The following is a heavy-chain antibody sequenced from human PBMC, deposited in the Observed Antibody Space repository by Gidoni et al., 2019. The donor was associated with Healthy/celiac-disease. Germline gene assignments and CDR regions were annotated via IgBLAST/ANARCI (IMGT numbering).Heavy chain of an antibody. J-gene: IGHJ4*02. Sequence: QVQLVQSGAEVKKPGASVKVSCKASGYNFTSYYMHWVRQAPGQGLEWMGIINPSGGRTSYAQKFQGRVTMTRETSTSTVYMELSSLRSEDTAVDYCARVWSYYDSSGKGYFDYWGQGTLVTVSS. D-gene: IGHD3-22*01. V-gene: IGHV1-46*01. CDR1: GYNFTSYY. CDR2: INPSGGRT. CDR3: ARVWSYYDSSGKGYFDY.